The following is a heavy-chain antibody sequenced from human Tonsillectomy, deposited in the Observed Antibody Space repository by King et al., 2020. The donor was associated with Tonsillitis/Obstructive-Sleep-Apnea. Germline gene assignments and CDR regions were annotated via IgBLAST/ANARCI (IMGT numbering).Heavy chain of an antibody. V-gene: IGHV1-46*01. CDR1: GYTFTRNY. J-gene: IGHJ4*02. CDR3: VRDDKDGRYFDY. CDR2: INPRSGST. D-gene: IGHD2-15*01. Sequence: QLVQSGAEVKKPGASVKVYCKASGYTFTRNYIHWVRQAPGQGLEWIGIINPRSGSTTYAQQFQGRVTMTRDTSTSTVDMELSSLRSEDTAVYYCVRDDKDGRYFDYWGQGSLVTVSS.